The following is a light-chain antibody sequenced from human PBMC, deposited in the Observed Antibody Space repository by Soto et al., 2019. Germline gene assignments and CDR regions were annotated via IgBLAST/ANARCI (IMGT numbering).Light chain of an antibody. J-gene: IGKJ1*01. CDR1: QSVRRGQ. CDR3: QQYGSSPWT. CDR2: GTS. V-gene: IGKV3-20*01. Sequence: EIVLTQSPGTLSLSPGEGATLSCRASQSVRRGQLAWYQQNPGQAPRLLVYGTSNRASGIPDRFSGSGSGTDFTLIISRLEPEDSAVYYCQQYGSSPWTFGQGSKVEI.